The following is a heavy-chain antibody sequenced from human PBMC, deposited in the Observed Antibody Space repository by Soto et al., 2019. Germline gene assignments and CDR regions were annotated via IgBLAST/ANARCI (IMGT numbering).Heavy chain of an antibody. CDR2: INYRGST. CDR3: ARDAPGVAPY. J-gene: IGHJ4*02. V-gene: IGHV4-31*03. D-gene: IGHD2-15*01. Sequence: QVQLQESGPGLVRPSQTLSLICTVSGGSINSGDSYWNWIRQHPEKGLEWIGYINYRGSTFYNPFLKSRIIISVNTSKNHSSLKLSSMPAADTAEYYCARDAPGVAPYWGQGTRDTVSS. CDR1: GGSINSGDSY.